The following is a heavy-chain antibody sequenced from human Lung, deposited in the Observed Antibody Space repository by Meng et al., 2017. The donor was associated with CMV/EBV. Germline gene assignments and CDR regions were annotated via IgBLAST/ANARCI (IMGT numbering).Heavy chain of an antibody. Sequence: GGSLRLXCAASGFSFSTSWMSWVRRAPGKGLEWVATIYQDGTEKYYVESVRGRFTISRANSKNSLYLQINSLRAEDTAVYFCAKEIDPAVAGNQGYFDDWGQGAXVTVSS. V-gene: IGHV3-7*01. D-gene: IGHD6-19*01. CDR3: AKEIDPAVAGNQGYFDD. CDR1: GFSFSTSW. J-gene: IGHJ4*02. CDR2: IYQDGTEK.